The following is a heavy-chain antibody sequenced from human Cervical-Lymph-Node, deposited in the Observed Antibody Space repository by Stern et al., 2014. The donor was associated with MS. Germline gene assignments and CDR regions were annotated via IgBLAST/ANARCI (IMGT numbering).Heavy chain of an antibody. CDR2: IDLDDDR. V-gene: IGHV2-70*04. J-gene: IGHJ4*02. CDR1: GFSVSTSGVR. Sequence: QVTLRESGPALVKPAQTLTLTCTLSGFSVSTSGVRVSWIRQPPGKALEWLGRIDLDDDRFYRASLKTRLTVSKDISKNQVVLTMTNVDPVDTATYYCARHRPDCRDGSCYLTLFDYWGQGTLVTVSS. D-gene: IGHD2-15*01. CDR3: ARHRPDCRDGSCYLTLFDY.